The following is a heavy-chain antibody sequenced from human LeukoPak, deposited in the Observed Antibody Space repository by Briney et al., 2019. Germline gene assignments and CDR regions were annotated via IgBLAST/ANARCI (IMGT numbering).Heavy chain of an antibody. CDR1: GGSISSSSYY. CDR3: ARQRVRLRSNDAFDI. J-gene: IGHJ3*02. CDR2: IYYSGST. V-gene: IGHV4-39*07. Sequence: PSETLSLTCTVSGGSISSSSYYWGWIRQPPGKGLEWIGSIYYSGSTYYNPSLKSRVAISVDMSKNQFSLRLTSVTAADTAVYYCARQRVRLRSNDAFDIWGQGTMVTVS. D-gene: IGHD3-10*02.